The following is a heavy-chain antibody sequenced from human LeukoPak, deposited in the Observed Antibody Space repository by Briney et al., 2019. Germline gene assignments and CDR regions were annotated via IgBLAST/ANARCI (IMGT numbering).Heavy chain of an antibody. CDR1: GGSINNSF. J-gene: IGHJ5*02. Sequence: PSETLSLTCSVSGGSINNSFWSWIRQPPGKGLEWIGYISDSGITNYNPSLKSRVSFSVDTSKGHFYLNLRSVTAADTALYFCARNRFYLSGAYYFDPWGRGTLVTVSS. V-gene: IGHV4-59*01. D-gene: IGHD3-22*01. CDR2: ISDSGIT. CDR3: ARNRFYLSGAYYFDP.